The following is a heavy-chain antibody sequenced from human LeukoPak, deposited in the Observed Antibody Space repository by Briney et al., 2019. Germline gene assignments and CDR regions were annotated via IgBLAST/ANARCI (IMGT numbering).Heavy chain of an antibody. D-gene: IGHD6-19*01. CDR2: ISAYNGNT. CDR1: GYTFTSYG. CDR3: ARVPKGDSSGWYGVDY. J-gene: IGHJ4*02. Sequence: ASVKVSCKASGYTFTSYGISWVRQAPGQGLEWMGWISAYNGNTNYAQKLQGRVTMTTDTSTSTAYMELRSLRSDDTAVYYCARVPKGDSSGWYGVDYWGQGTLVTVSS. V-gene: IGHV1-18*01.